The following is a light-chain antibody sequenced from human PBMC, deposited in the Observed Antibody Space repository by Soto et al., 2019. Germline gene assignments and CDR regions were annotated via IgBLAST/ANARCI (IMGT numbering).Light chain of an antibody. V-gene: IGKV3-20*01. CDR3: QQYGSPPAT. Sequence: EIVLTQSPGTLSLSPGERATLSCRASQSVSSSYLAWYQQKPGQAPRLLIYGASSRATGIPDRFSGSGSGTDFPLTISRLEPEVFAVYYCQQYGSPPATFGGGTKVEIK. CDR2: GAS. J-gene: IGKJ4*01. CDR1: QSVSSSY.